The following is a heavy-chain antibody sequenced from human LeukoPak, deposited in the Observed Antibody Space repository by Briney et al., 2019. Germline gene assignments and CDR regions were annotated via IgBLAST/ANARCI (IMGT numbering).Heavy chain of an antibody. J-gene: IGHJ4*02. CDR2: IYPSDGST. Sequence: ASVKVSCKASENSFTSNYIHWVRQAPGQGLEWMGMIYPSDGSTSYAQKFQGRVTVTRDTSTSTVHMELSGLRSEDTAVYYCARDQEAFDYWGQGTLVTVSS. CDR3: ARDQEAFDY. CDR1: ENSFTSNY. V-gene: IGHV1-46*01.